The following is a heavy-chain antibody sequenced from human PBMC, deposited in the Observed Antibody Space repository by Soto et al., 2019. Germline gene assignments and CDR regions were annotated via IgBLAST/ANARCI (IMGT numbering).Heavy chain of an antibody. D-gene: IGHD3-10*01. CDR1: GGSISSSNW. J-gene: IGHJ6*02. Sequence: QVQLQESGPGLVKPSGTLSLTCAVSGGSISSSNWWSWVRQPPGKGLEWIGEIYPSGSTNYNPSLKRRVTISVDKSKNQFSLKLSSVTAADTAVYYCARDHRVRGVIGYYYYGMDVWGQGTTVTVSS. CDR2: IYPSGST. V-gene: IGHV4-4*02. CDR3: ARDHRVRGVIGYYYYGMDV.